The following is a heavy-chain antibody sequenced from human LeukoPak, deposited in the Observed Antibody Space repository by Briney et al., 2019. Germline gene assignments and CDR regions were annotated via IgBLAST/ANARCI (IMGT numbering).Heavy chain of an antibody. CDR3: AKVVYYYDSSGPYYFDY. CDR2: IYSGGST. V-gene: IGHV3-66*01. J-gene: IGHJ4*02. CDR1: GFTVSSNY. Sequence: GGSLRLSCAASGFTVSSNYMSWVRQAPGKGLEWVSVIYSGGSTYYADSVKGRFTISRDNSKNTLYLQMNSLRAEDTAVYYCAKVVYYYDSSGPYYFDYWGQGTLVTVSS. D-gene: IGHD3-22*01.